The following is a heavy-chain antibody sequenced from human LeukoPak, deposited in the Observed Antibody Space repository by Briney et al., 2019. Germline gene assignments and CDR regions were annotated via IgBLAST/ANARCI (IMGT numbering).Heavy chain of an antibody. CDR1: GGSFSGYY. CDR2: INHSGST. Sequence: PSETLSLTCAVYGGSFSGYYWSWIRQPPGKGLEWIGEINHSGSTNYNPSLKSRVTISVDTSKNQFSLKLSSVTAADTAVYYCARSRLTTVTPFGAFDIWGQGTMVTVSS. J-gene: IGHJ3*02. CDR3: ARSRLTTVTPFGAFDI. V-gene: IGHV4-34*01. D-gene: IGHD4-17*01.